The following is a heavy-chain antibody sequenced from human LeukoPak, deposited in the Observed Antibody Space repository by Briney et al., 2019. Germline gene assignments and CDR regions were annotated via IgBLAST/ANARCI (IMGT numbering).Heavy chain of an antibody. V-gene: IGHV1-24*01. CDR1: GYTLTELS. CDR3: ATAGYYYGSGSFFDY. D-gene: IGHD3-10*01. CDR2: FDPGNGET. J-gene: IGHJ4*02. Sequence: GASVKVSCKVSGYTLTELSMHWVRQAPGKGLEWMGGFDPGNGETIYAQKFQGRVTMTEDTPTDTAYMELSSLRSEDTAVYYCATAGYYYGSGSFFDYWGQGTLVTVSS.